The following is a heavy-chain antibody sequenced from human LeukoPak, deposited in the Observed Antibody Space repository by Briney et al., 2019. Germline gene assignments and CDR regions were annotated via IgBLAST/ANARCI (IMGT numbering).Heavy chain of an antibody. CDR2: IYYSGST. D-gene: IGHD6-19*01. CDR1: GGSISSSY. CDR3: AGGAGYSSGWYVY. V-gene: IGHV4-59*01. J-gene: IGHJ4*02. Sequence: PSETLSLTCTVSGGSISSSYWSWIRQPPGKGLEWIGYIYYSGSTNYNPSLKSRVTISVDTSKNRFSLKLSSVTAADTAVYYCAGGAGYSSGWYVYWGQGTLVTVSS.